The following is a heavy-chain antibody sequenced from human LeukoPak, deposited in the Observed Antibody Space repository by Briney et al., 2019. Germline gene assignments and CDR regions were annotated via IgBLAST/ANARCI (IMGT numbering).Heavy chain of an antibody. J-gene: IGHJ4*02. Sequence: SETLSLTCTVSGGSISSYYWSWIRQPAGKGLEWIGRIYTSGSTNYNPSLKSRVTMSVDTSNNQFSLRLSSVTAADTAMYYCARGLRTDSFDYWGQGTLVTVSS. V-gene: IGHV4-4*07. CDR1: GGSISSYY. CDR2: IYTSGST. CDR3: ARGLRTDSFDY. D-gene: IGHD3-22*01.